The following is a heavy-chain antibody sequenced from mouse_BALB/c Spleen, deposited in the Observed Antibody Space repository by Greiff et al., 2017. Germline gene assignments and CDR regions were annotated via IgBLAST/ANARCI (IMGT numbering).Heavy chain of an antibody. Sequence: VKVVESGPGLVAPSQSLSITCTVSGFSLTSYGVHWVRQPPGKGLEWLGVIWAGGSTNYNSALMSRLSISKDNSKSQVFLKMNSLQTDDTAMYYCARGGVRQYFDVWGAGTTVTVSS. CDR3: ARGGVRQYFDV. V-gene: IGHV2-9*02. J-gene: IGHJ1*01. CDR1: GFSLTSYG. D-gene: IGHD2-14*01. CDR2: IWAGGST.